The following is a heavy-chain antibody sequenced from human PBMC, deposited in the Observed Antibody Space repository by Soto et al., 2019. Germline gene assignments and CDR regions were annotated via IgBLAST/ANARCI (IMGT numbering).Heavy chain of an antibody. Sequence: EVQLVDSGGGLVQPGGSLRLSCAASGFTFSSYSMIWVRQAPGKGLEWVSYIGSGSSTIYYADSVKGRFTVSRDNAKNSLNQQMNSLRAEDTSGDYCTRVRQLGLDYWGQGTLVTVSS. V-gene: IGHV3-48*01. D-gene: IGHD1-1*01. CDR1: GFTFSSYS. CDR2: IGSGSSTI. J-gene: IGHJ4*02. CDR3: TRVRQLGLDY.